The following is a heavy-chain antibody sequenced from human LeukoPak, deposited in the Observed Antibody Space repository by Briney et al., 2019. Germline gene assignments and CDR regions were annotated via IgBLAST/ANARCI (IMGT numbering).Heavy chain of an antibody. CDR2: ISSTSSYT. J-gene: IGHJ4*02. Sequence: GGSLRLSCAASGFTFSDYYMSWIRQAPGKGLEWVSYISSTSSYTNYADSVKGRFTISRDNAKNSLYLQMNSLRAEDTAVYYCARRSIAAAGHFDYWGQGTLVTVSS. D-gene: IGHD6-13*01. CDR1: GFTFSDYY. CDR3: ARRSIAAAGHFDY. V-gene: IGHV3-11*03.